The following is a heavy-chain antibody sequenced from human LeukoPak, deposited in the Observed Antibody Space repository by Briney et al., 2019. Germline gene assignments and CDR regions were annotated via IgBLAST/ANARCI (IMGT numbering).Heavy chain of an antibody. CDR1: GYTFTSYG. D-gene: IGHD2-2*01. CDR3: ARRSCSSTSCSLHYFDY. V-gene: IGHV1-18*01. J-gene: IGHJ4*02. Sequence: ASVKVSCKASGYTFTSYGISWVRQAPGQGLDWMGWISAYNGNTNYAQKLQGRVAMTTDTSTSTAYMELRSLRSDDTAVYYCARRSCSSTSCSLHYFDYWGQGTLVTVSS. CDR2: ISAYNGNT.